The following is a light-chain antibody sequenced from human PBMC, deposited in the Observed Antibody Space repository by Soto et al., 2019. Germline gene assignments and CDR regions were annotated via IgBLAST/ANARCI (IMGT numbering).Light chain of an antibody. Sequence: DIQMTQSPSTLSASVGDRVTITCRASQSISSWLAWYQQKPGKAPKLLIYDAFSLESGVPSRFSGSGSGTEFTLTISRLQPDDFATYYGEQYNSYLFTFGPGTKVDIK. V-gene: IGKV1-5*01. CDR3: EQYNSYLFT. CDR1: QSISSW. CDR2: DAF. J-gene: IGKJ3*01.